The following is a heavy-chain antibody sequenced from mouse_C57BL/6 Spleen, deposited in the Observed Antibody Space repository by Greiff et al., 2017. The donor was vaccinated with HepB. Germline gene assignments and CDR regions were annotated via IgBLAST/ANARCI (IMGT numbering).Heavy chain of an antibody. V-gene: IGHV1-50*01. Sequence: QVHVKQPGAELVKPGASVKLSCKASGYTFTSYWMQWVKQRPGQGLEWIGEIDPSDSYTNYNQKFKGKATLTVDTSSSTAYMQLSSLTSEDSAVYYCASGGSQAYWGQGTLVTVSA. CDR1: GYTFTSYW. CDR2: IDPSDSYT. CDR3: ASGGSQAY. J-gene: IGHJ3*01. D-gene: IGHD1-1*02.